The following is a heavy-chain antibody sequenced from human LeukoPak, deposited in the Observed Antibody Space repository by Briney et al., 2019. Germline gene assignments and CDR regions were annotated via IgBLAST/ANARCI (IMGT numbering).Heavy chain of an antibody. D-gene: IGHD2-2*01. Sequence: GGSLRLPCAASGFTFSSYGMHWVRQAPGKGLEWVAFIRHDGSNKYYADSVKGRFIMSRDNSKITLYLEMYRMRAEDTTVYYCAKAEMSGGIVVVPAAMWLIDYWGQGTLVTVSS. CDR3: AKAEMSGGIVVVPAAMWLIDY. CDR1: GFTFSSYG. CDR2: IRHDGSNK. V-gene: IGHV3-30*02. J-gene: IGHJ4*02.